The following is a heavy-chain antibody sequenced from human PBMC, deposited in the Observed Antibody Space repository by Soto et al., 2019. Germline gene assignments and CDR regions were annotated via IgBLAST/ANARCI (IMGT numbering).Heavy chain of an antibody. Sequence: ASVKVSCRASGNSFTTYYMHWVRQAPGQGLEWMGIINPSGGRTTYAQKFQGRVTMTRDTSTSTFHMELSSLTSEDTAVYYCAGLYHYDSSGYYDYWGQGTLVTVSS. D-gene: IGHD3-22*01. CDR2: INPSGGRT. CDR1: GNSFTTYY. CDR3: AGLYHYDSSGYYDY. V-gene: IGHV1-46*01. J-gene: IGHJ4*02.